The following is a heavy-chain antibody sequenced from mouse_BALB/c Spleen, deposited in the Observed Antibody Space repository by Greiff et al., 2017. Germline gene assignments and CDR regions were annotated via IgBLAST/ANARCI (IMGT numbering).Heavy chain of an antibody. CDR1: GYTFTSYW. D-gene: IGHD1-1*01. V-gene: IGHV1S22*01. Sequence: LQQPGSELVRPGASVKLSCKASGYTFTSYWMHWVKQRPGQGLEWIGNIYPGSGSTNYDEKFKSKATLTVDTSSSTAYMQLSSLTSEDSAVYYCTRSPFITTPPYYFDYWGQGTTLTVSS. CDR2: IYPGSGST. CDR3: TRSPFITTPPYYFDY. J-gene: IGHJ2*01.